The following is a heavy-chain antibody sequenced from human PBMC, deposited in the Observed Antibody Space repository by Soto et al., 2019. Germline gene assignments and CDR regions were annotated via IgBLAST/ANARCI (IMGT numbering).Heavy chain of an antibody. CDR1: GFSFSDYA. CDR2: ISFEGTYK. V-gene: IGHV3-30-3*01. D-gene: IGHD6-6*01. J-gene: IGHJ4*01. Sequence: VRLSCAASGFSFSDYALNWVRQAPGKGLEWVALISFEGTYKYYADSVKGRFTISRDNSKKTVYLQMNSLRLEDTAVYYCARDSGKYSSSSGYGYWGHGTLVTVSS. CDR3: ARDSGKYSSSSGYGY.